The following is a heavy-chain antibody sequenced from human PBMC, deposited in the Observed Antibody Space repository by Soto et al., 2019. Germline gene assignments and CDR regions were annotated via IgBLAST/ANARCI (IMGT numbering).Heavy chain of an antibody. J-gene: IGHJ4*02. CDR2: IYYSGST. CDR3: ARAGSYRYFDY. Sequence: QVQLQETGPGLVKPSETLSLTCSVSGGSVSSGGYYWSWIRQPPGKGLEWIGCIYYSGSTDYNPSLKSRVTMSLDKSKNQFSLKLNSLTAADTAVYFCARAGSYRYFDYWGQRTLVTVSS. V-gene: IGHV4-61*08. CDR1: GGSVSSGGYY. D-gene: IGHD3-10*01.